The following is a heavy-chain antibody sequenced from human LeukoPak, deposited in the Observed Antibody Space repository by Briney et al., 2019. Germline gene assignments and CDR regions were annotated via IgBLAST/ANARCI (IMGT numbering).Heavy chain of an antibody. CDR2: IYPGDSDT. Sequence: GESLKISCKGSGYSFTTYWIGWVRQKPGKSLEWMGIIYPGDSDTRYSPSFQGQVTISADKSISTAYLQWSSLKASDTAMYYCARPSTVNAFDIWGQGTMVTVSS. D-gene: IGHD5/OR15-5a*01. CDR3: ARPSTVNAFDI. J-gene: IGHJ3*02. CDR1: GYSFTTYW. V-gene: IGHV5-51*01.